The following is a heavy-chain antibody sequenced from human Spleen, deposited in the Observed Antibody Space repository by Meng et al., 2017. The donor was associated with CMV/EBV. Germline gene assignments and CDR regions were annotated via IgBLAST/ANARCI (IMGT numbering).Heavy chain of an antibody. CDR3: ARDPGGLRGYSYGYDH. CDR2: IYYSGST. CDR1: GGSVSSGTYY. D-gene: IGHD5-18*01. V-gene: IGHV4-61*01. J-gene: IGHJ4*02. Sequence: SETLSLTCSVSGGSVSSGTYYWSWIRQPPGKGLEWIGYIYYSGSTNYNSSLKSRATISVDRSKNQFSLKLRSVTAADTALYYCARDPGGLRGYSYGYDHWGQGTLVTVSS.